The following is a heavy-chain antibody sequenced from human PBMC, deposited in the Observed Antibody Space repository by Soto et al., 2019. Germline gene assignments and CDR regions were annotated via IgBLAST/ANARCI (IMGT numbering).Heavy chain of an antibody. V-gene: IGHV3-33*01. CDR3: ARDHPVVAATEKFDY. D-gene: IGHD2-15*01. CDR1: GFTFSSYG. CDR2: IWYDGSNK. Sequence: QVQLVESGGGVLQPGRSLRLSCAASGFTFSSYGMHWVRQAPGKGLEWVAVIWYDGSNKYYADSVKGRFTISRDNSKKTLYLQMNSLRADDTAVYYCARDHPVVAATEKFDYWGQGTLVTVSS. J-gene: IGHJ4*02.